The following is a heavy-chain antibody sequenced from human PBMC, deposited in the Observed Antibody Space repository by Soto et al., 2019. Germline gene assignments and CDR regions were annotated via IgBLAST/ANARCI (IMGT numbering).Heavy chain of an antibody. CDR2: IYYRGNT. CDR1: GGSISSNSYY. J-gene: IGHJ6*02. V-gene: IGHV4-39*01. D-gene: IGHD2-15*01. CDR3: ASGYCSGGSCSGLYYYYAVDV. Sequence: QLQLQESGPGLVKPSETLSLTCTVSGGSISSNSYYWGWIRQPPGKGLEWIGNIYYRGNTYYNPSLKSRVTISVDTSKNQFSLKLSSVTAADTAVYYCASGYCSGGSCSGLYYYYAVDVWGQGTTVTVSS.